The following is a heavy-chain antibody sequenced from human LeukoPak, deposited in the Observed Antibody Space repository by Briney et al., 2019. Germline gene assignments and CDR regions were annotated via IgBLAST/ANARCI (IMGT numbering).Heavy chain of an antibody. V-gene: IGHV1-18*01. CDR1: GYTFTSYG. CDR3: ARGEVVVVPAATNYYYYGMDV. Sequence: GASVKVSCKASGYTFTSYGISWVRQAPRQGLEWMGWISAYNGNTNYAQKLQGRVTMTTDTSTTTAYMELRSLRSDDTAVYYCARGEVVVVPAATNYYYYGMDVWGQGTTVTVSS. D-gene: IGHD2-2*01. CDR2: ISAYNGNT. J-gene: IGHJ6*02.